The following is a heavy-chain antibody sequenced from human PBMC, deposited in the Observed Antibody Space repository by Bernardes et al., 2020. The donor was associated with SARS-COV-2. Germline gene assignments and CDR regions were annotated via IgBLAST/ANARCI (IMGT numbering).Heavy chain of an antibody. CDR2: IFASGRP. D-gene: IGHD1-26*01. CDR3: ARNQPLGYNWFDP. J-gene: IGHJ5*02. CDR1: GGSIGSGSYY. Sequence: SETLSLTCTVSGGSIGSGSYYWSWIRPPAGKGLELIGRIFASGRPPYNPSLESPVTISLDTSNNQFSLKLSSVTAADTAVYYCARNQPLGYNWFDPWGQGTLVTVSS. V-gene: IGHV4-61*02.